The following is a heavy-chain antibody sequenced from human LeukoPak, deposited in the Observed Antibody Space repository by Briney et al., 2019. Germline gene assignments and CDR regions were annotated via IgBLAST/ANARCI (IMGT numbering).Heavy chain of an antibody. D-gene: IGHD5-24*01. J-gene: IGHJ4*02. V-gene: IGHV4-34*01. CDR2: INHSGST. CDR1: GLTFSSYG. CDR3: ARGHDGFLDY. Sequence: GSLRLSCAASGLTFSSYGMHWVRQPPGKGLEWIGEINHSGSTNYNPSLKSRVTISVDTSKNQFSLKLSSVTAADTAVYYCARGHDGFLDYWGQGTLVTVSS.